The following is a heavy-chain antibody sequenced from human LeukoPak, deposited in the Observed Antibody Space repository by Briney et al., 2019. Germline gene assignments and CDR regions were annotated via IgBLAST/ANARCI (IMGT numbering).Heavy chain of an antibody. J-gene: IGHJ4*02. CDR3: AKEYTGTFSPFPSYFDN. V-gene: IGHV3-30*02. CDR1: GFTFSGYG. CDR2: IRYDGSNK. D-gene: IGHD1-26*01. Sequence: PGGSLRLSCAASGFTFSGYGMHWVRQAPGKGLEWVAFIRYDGSNKYYAESVRGRFTITRDNSKNTLYLQMNSLRAEDTAIYYCAKEYTGTFSPFPSYFDNWGQGTLVTVSS.